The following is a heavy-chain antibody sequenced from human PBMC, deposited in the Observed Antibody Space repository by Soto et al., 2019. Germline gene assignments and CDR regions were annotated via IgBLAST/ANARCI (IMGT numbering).Heavy chain of an antibody. Sequence: PSETLSLTCTVSGVSITSYFWSWIRQPPGKGLQWIGYIYYNGSTAYYNPSLKSRTVISADTSGKQFFLTLTSVTAADTAVYYCAGGSSTEGPIQMTFDYWGRGALVTVSS. D-gene: IGHD2-2*01. CDR1: GVSITSYF. V-gene: IGHV4-59*03. CDR3: AGGSSTEGPIQMTFDY. J-gene: IGHJ4*02. CDR2: IYYNGSTA.